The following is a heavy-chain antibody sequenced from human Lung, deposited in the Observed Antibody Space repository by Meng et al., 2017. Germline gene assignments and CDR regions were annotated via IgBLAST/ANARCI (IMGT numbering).Heavy chain of an antibody. D-gene: IGHD2-15*01. CDR2: ISGYNGNT. V-gene: IGHV1-18*01. Sequence: QVHLVQSGGEVMNPAASLTLSCHVSGYIFTRYGITWVRQAPGQGLEWMGWISGYNGNTNYAQKLQGRVTMTTDTSTSTAYMELRSLRSDDTAVYYCARAEEEYCSGGSCPNFDFWGQGTLVTVSS. CDR3: ARAEEEYCSGGSCPNFDF. J-gene: IGHJ4*02. CDR1: GYIFTRYG.